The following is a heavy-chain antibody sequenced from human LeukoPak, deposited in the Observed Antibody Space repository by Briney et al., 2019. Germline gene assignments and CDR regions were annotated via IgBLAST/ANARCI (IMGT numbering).Heavy chain of an antibody. V-gene: IGHV1-69*01. CDR1: GGTFSSYA. CDR3: ANDCSSTSCQPYYYYYGKDV. D-gene: IGHD2-2*01. Sequence: GSSVKVSCKASGGTFSSYAISWVRQAPGQGLEWMGGIIPIFGTANYAQKFQGRVTITADESTSTAYMELSSLRSEDTAVYYCANDCSSTSCQPYYYYYGKDVWGQGTTVTVSS. CDR2: IIPIFGTA. J-gene: IGHJ6*02.